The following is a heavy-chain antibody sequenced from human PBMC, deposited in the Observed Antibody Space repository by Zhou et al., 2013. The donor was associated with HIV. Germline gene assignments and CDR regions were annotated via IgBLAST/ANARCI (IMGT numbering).Heavy chain of an antibody. CDR2: VDPEDGET. D-gene: IGHD2-21*02. J-gene: IGHJ4*02. Sequence: EVQLVQSGAEVKKPGATVKISCKVSGYTFTDYYMHWVQQAPGKGLEWLGLVDPEDGETFYAEKFQGRVTITADTSTDTAYMELSSLRSEDTAVYYCASADLAYCGGDCYSPWGYWGQGTLVTVSS. CDR1: GYTFTDYY. V-gene: IGHV1-69-2*01. CDR3: ASADLAYCGGDCYSPWGY.